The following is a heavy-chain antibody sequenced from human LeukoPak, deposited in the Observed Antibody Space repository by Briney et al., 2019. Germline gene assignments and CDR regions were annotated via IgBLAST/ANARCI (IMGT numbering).Heavy chain of an antibody. Sequence: SETLSLTCTVSGGSISSSSYYWGWIRQPPGKGLEWIGYGSYSGSTDYNPSLKSRVTISVDTSKNQFSLKLSSVTAADTAVYYCARAYGSYSFDYWGQGTLVTVSS. CDR3: ARAYGSYSFDY. CDR1: GGSISSSSYY. V-gene: IGHV4-61*05. J-gene: IGHJ4*02. CDR2: GSYSGST. D-gene: IGHD1-26*01.